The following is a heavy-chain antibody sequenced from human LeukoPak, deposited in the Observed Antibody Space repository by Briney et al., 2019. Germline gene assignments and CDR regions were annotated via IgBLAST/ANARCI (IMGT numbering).Heavy chain of an antibody. Sequence: SRTLSLTCTVSGGSISSGDYYWSWIRQPPGKGLEWIGYIYYSGSTYYNPSLKSRVTISVDTSKNQFSLKLSSVTAADTAVYYCARLDSGSYVGYWGRGTLVTVSS. CDR1: GGSISSGDYY. J-gene: IGHJ4*02. D-gene: IGHD3-10*01. CDR2: IYYSGST. CDR3: ARLDSGSYVGY. V-gene: IGHV4-30-4*08.